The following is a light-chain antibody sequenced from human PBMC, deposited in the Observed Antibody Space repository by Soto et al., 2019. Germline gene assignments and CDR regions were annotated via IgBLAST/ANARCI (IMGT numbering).Light chain of an antibody. V-gene: IGKV3-20*01. CDR2: GAS. CDR3: QQYNSWSPIT. Sequence: EIVLTQSPGTLSLSPGERATLSSRASQSVSSRYLAWYQQKPGQAPRLLIYGASSRATGLPDRFSGSGSGTDFTLTISRLEPEDFAVYYCQQYNSWSPITFGQGTRLEIK. CDR1: QSVSSRY. J-gene: IGKJ5*01.